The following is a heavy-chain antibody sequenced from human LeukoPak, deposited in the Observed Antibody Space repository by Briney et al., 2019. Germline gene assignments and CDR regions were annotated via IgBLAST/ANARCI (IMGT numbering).Heavy chain of an antibody. J-gene: IGHJ4*02. D-gene: IGHD1-1*01. CDR2: IKQDGSEK. CDR1: GFTFSSYW. Sequence: GSLRLSCAASGFTFSSYWMSWVRQAPGKGLEWVANIKQDGSEKYTISRDNAKNSLYLQMNSLRAEDTAVYYCARDWGNWDFDYWGQGTLVTVSS. V-gene: IGHV3-7*01. CDR3: ARDWGNWDFDY.